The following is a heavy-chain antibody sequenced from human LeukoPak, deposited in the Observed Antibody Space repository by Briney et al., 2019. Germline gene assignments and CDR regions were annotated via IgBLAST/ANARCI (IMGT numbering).Heavy chain of an antibody. D-gene: IGHD3-10*01. J-gene: IGHJ4*02. CDR1: GGTFSSYA. CDR2: IIPIFGTA. V-gene: IGHV1-69*06. CDR3: ARAYGSGSYYPPGY. Sequence: SVKVSCKTSGGTFSSYAISWVRQAPGQGLEWMGGIIPIFGTANYAQKFQGRVTITADKSTSTAYMELSSLRSEDTAVYYCARAYGSGSYYPPGYWGQGTLVTVSS.